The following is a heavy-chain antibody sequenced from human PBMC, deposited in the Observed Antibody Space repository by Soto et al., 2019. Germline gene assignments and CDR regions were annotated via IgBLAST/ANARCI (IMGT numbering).Heavy chain of an antibody. CDR1: GFTFSSYG. D-gene: IGHD6-19*01. V-gene: IGHV3-30*18. Sequence: PGGSLRLSCAASGFTFSSYGMHWVRQAPGKGLEWVAVISYDGSNKYYADSVKGRFTISRDNSKNTLYLQMNSLRAEDTAVYYCAKDRSGAGCGDYYYGMVVWCQETTVTVSS. J-gene: IGHJ6*02. CDR2: ISYDGSNK. CDR3: AKDRSGAGCGDYYYGMVV.